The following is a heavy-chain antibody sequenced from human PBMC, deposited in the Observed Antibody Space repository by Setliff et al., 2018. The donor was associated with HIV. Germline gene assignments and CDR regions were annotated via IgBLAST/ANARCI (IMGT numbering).Heavy chain of an antibody. CDR3: ARGECSGGSCYPPDY. Sequence: SETLSLTCAVYGGSFSGYSWSWLRQPPGKGLEWIGEINHSVSTNYNPSLKSRATISVDTSKNQFSLTLSSVPAAGTAVYYCARGECSGGSCYPPDYWGQGTLVTVSS. CDR2: INHSVST. CDR1: GGSFSGYS. D-gene: IGHD2-15*01. V-gene: IGHV4-34*01. J-gene: IGHJ4*02.